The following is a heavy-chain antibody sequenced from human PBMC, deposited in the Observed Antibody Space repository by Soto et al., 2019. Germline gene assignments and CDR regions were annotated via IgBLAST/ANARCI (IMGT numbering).Heavy chain of an antibody. J-gene: IGHJ6*02. CDR2: IIPIFGTA. CDR3: ARGMGGVVAATPHYYYCGMDV. D-gene: IGHD2-15*01. Sequence: QVQLVQSGAEVKKPGSSVKVSCKASGGTFSSYAISWVRQAPGQGLEWMGGIIPIFGTANYAQKFQGRVTITADESTSADYVELSSLRSEDTAVYYCARGMGGVVAATPHYYYCGMDVWGQGTTVTVSS. V-gene: IGHV1-69*01. CDR1: GGTFSSYA.